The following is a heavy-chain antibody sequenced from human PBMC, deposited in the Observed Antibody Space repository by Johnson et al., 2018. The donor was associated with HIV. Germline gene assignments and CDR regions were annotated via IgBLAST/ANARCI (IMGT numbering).Heavy chain of an antibody. J-gene: IGHJ3*02. CDR2: IYSGGST. V-gene: IGHV3-66*01. D-gene: IGHD5-18*01. Sequence: EVQLVESGGGLVQPGGSLRLSCAASGFTVSSNYMSWVRQAPGKGLEWVSVIYSGGSTYYADSVKGRFTISRDNSKNTLYLQMNSLRAEDTAMYYCAVGIQLWFASEGDAFDIWGQGTMVTVSS. CDR1: GFTVSSNY. CDR3: AVGIQLWFASEGDAFDI.